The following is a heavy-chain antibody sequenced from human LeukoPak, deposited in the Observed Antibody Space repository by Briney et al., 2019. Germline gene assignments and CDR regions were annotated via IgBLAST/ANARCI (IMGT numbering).Heavy chain of an antibody. Sequence: SETLSLTCAVSGGSLSGYYWTWIRQPPGKGLEWIGEINHSGSTNYNPSLKSRVTISVDTSRKQFFLRLSSVTAADTAMYYCARQRRQWLGRNNWFDPWGQGTLVTVSS. V-gene: IGHV4-34*01. CDR3: ARQRRQWLGRNNWFDP. CDR2: INHSGST. D-gene: IGHD6-19*01. J-gene: IGHJ5*02. CDR1: GGSLSGYY.